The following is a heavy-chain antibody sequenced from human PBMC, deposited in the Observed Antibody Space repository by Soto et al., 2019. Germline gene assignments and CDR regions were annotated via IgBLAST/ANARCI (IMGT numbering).Heavy chain of an antibody. V-gene: IGHV1-18*01. CDR1: GYTFTSYG. J-gene: IGHJ3*02. Sequence: ASVKVSCKASGYTFTSYGISWVRQAPGQGLEWMGWISAYNGNTNYAQKLQGRVTMTTDTSTSTAYMELRSLRSDDTAVYYCTTGPNLRPLAAFDIWGQGTVVTVSS. CDR2: ISAYNGNT. CDR3: TTGPNLRPLAAFDI.